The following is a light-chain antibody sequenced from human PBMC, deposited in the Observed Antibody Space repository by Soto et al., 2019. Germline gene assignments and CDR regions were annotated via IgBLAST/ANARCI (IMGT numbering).Light chain of an antibody. Sequence: QSALTQPASVSGSPGQSITLSCTGTSSDIGSYSFVSWYQQHPGKAPRLIIYEGSKRPSGVSNRFSASRSGKTASLTISGLQPEDEANYYCCSYALSSTYVFGTGTKLTVL. V-gene: IGLV2-23*01. CDR3: CSYALSSTYV. J-gene: IGLJ1*01. CDR2: EGS. CDR1: SSDIGSYSF.